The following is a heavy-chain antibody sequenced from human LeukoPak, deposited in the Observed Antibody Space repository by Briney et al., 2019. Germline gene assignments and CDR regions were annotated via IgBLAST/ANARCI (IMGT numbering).Heavy chain of an antibody. Sequence: SETLSLTCTVSGGSISSYYWSWIRQPPGKGLEWIGYIYYSGSINYNPSLKSRVTISLDTSKNQFSLELNSVTAADTAVYYCARGDDYKSTYSDYWGQGTLVTVSS. D-gene: IGHD5-12*01. J-gene: IGHJ4*02. CDR3: ARGDDYKSTYSDY. CDR1: GGSISSYY. CDR2: IYYSGSI. V-gene: IGHV4-59*01.